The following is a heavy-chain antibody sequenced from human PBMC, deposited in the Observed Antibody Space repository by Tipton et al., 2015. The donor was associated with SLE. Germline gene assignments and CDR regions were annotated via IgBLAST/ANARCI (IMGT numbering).Heavy chain of an antibody. J-gene: IGHJ6*02. D-gene: IGHD6-6*01. Sequence: TLSLTCTVSGGSISNGAYYWSWIRQHPGKGLEWIGYMYYTGNTYYNPSLKSRVTMSVDRSRNQFSLNLSSVTAADTAVYYCARGERGLVPYGFDVWGRGTTVTVSS. CDR1: GGSISNGAYY. V-gene: IGHV4-31*03. CDR2: MYYTGNT. CDR3: ARGERGLVPYGFDV.